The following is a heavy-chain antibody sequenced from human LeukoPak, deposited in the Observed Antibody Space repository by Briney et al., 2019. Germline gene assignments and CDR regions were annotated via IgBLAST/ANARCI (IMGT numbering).Heavy chain of an antibody. CDR1: GGSFSGYY. CDR3: ARADCSSTSCYGLDV. V-gene: IGHV4-59*01. D-gene: IGHD2-2*01. CDR2: IYYSGST. J-gene: IGHJ6*02. Sequence: SETLSLTCAVYGGSFSGYYWSWIRQPPGKGLEWIGYIYYSGSTNYNPSLKSRVTISVDTSKNQFSLKLSSVTAADTAVYYCARADCSSTSCYGLDVWGQGTTVTVPS.